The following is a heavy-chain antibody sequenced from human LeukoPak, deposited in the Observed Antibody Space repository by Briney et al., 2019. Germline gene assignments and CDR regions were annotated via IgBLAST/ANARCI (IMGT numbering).Heavy chain of an antibody. Sequence: GGSLRLSCAASGFTFSTSGMNWVRQAPGKGLEWVSSITGSSSSIYYRDSVKGRFTISRDNAKNSLYLQMNSLRAEDTAVYYCAREKVFGHSPYDAFDIWGQGTLVTVSS. CDR1: GFTFSTSG. J-gene: IGHJ3*02. CDR3: AREKVFGHSPYDAFDI. V-gene: IGHV3-21*01. D-gene: IGHD3/OR15-3a*01. CDR2: ITGSSSSI.